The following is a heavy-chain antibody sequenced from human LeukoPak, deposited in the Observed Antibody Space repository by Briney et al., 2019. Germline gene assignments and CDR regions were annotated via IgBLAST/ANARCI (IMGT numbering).Heavy chain of an antibody. J-gene: IGHJ4*02. CDR2: IIPIFGTA. D-gene: IGHD1-7*01. CDR3: ARVAGTAAHFDY. Sequence: VASVTVSCKASGGTFSSYAISWVRQAPGQGLEWMGGIIPIFGTANYAQKFQGRVTITADESTSTAYMELSSLRSEDTAVYYCARVAGTAAHFDYWGQGTLVTVSS. V-gene: IGHV1-69*13. CDR1: GGTFSSYA.